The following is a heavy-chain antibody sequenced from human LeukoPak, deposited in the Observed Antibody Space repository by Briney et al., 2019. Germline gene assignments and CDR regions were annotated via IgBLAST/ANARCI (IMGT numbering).Heavy chain of an antibody. J-gene: IGHJ4*02. D-gene: IGHD3-22*01. CDR2: INHSGST. Sequence: SETLSLTCAVYGGSFSGYYWSWIRQPPGKGLEWIGEINHSGSTNYNPSLKSRITMSVDTSKNHFSLKLSSVTAADTAVYYCARDRHYYDSSGYDGCFDYWGQGTLVTVSS. CDR1: GGSFSGYY. CDR3: ARDRHYYDSSGYDGCFDY. V-gene: IGHV4-34*10.